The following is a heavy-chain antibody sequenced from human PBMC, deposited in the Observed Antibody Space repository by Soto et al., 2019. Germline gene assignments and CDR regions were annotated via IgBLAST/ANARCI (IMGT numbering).Heavy chain of an antibody. D-gene: IGHD3-10*02. CDR2: IFYSGST. V-gene: IGHV4-59*01. J-gene: IGHJ5*01. CDR1: GGSISSYY. CDR3: ASMIGDPVLSFDS. Sequence: QVQLQESGPGLVKPSETLSLTCTVSGGSISSYYWSWIRQPPGKGLEWIGFIFYSGSTSYNPSLKSRVTLSIDTSEYQFSLKLNSVTAADTVVYYCASMIGDPVLSFDSWGQGTLVAVSS.